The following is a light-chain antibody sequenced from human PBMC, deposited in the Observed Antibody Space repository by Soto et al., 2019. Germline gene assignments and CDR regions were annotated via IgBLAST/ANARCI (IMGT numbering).Light chain of an antibody. V-gene: IGLV3-21*02. CDR3: QVWVGPSERI. Sequence: SSVLTQPPSVSVAPGQTATITCGGDNIGSKIVHWYQHNPGQAPVLVVHDDDDRPSGIPERFSGSNSGQTATLTISRVEAGDEADYYCQVWVGPSERIFGGGTKVTVL. CDR1: NIGSKI. J-gene: IGLJ2*01. CDR2: DDD.